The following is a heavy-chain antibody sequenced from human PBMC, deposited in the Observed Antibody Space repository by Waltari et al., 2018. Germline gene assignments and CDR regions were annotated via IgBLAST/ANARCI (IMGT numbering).Heavy chain of an antibody. CDR2: IYSGGST. J-gene: IGHJ3*02. CDR3: ANGYSSSPNAFDI. V-gene: IGHV3-23*03. D-gene: IGHD6-6*01. Sequence: EVQLLESGGGWVQPGGSLRLSCAASGFPFSSYAMSWVRQAPGKGLEWVSVIYSGGSTYYADSVKGRFTISRDNSKNTLYLQMNSLRAEDTAVYYCANGYSSSPNAFDIWGQGTMVTVSS. CDR1: GFPFSSYA.